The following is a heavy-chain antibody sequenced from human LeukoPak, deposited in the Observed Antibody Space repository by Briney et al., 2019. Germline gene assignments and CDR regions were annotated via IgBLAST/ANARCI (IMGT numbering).Heavy chain of an antibody. CDR1: GYTFTGYY. CDR3: ARTYGSGSYYNVDMTTKFDY. J-gene: IGHJ4*02. Sequence: GASVKVSCKASGYTFTGYYMHWVRQAPGQGLEWMGWINPNSGGTNYAQKFQGRVTMTRDTSISTAYMELSRLRSDDTAVYYCARTYGSGSYYNVDMTTKFDYWGQGTLVTVSS. D-gene: IGHD3-10*01. V-gene: IGHV1-2*02. CDR2: INPNSGGT.